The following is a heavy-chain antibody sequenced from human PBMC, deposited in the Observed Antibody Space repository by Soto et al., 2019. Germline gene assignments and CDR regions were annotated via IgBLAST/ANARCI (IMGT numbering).Heavy chain of an antibody. D-gene: IGHD5-12*01. CDR3: AKVSRFPGWLRSLF. CDR1: GFTFSTYA. Sequence: EVQLLESGGTLVQPGGSLRLSCAASGFTFSTYAMNWVRQAPGKGLEWVSYISGSSGGSTYYADSVKGRFTISRDYSKTTLFRQMNSLRVEDTAVYYCAKVSRFPGWLRSLFWGQGSLVTVSS. CDR2: ISGSSGGST. V-gene: IGHV3-23*01. J-gene: IGHJ4*02.